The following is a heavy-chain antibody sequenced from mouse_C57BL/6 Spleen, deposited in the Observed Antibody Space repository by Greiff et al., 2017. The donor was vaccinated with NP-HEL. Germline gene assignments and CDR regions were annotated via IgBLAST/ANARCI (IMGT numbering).Heavy chain of an antibody. J-gene: IGHJ2*01. CDR1: GYTFTSYG. CDR2: IYPRSGNT. V-gene: IGHV1-81*01. CDR3: AVYYGNWEANFDY. Sequence: QVQLKESGAELARPGASVKLSCKASGYTFTSYGISWVKQRTGQGLEWIGEIYPRSGNTYYNEKFKGKATLTADKSSSTAYMELRSLTSEDSAVYFCAVYYGNWEANFDYWGQATTLTVSS. D-gene: IGHD2-1*01.